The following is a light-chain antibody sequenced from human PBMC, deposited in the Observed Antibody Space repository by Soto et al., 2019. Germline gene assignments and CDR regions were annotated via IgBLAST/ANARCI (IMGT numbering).Light chain of an antibody. Sequence: QSVLTQPPSASGTPGQRVTISCPGSSSNIGSNTVNWYQQLPGTAPKLLIYSNNQRPSGVPDRFSGSKSGTSASLAISGLQSEDEADYYCAAWDDSLNGPNWVFGGGTTVTVL. CDR2: SNN. V-gene: IGLV1-44*01. CDR3: AAWDDSLNGPNWV. CDR1: SSNIGSNT. J-gene: IGLJ3*02.